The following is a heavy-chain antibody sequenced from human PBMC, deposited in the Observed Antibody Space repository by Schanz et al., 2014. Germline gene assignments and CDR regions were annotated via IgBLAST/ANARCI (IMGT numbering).Heavy chain of an antibody. CDR1: GGSISSGGYT. J-gene: IGHJ6*02. CDR2: IYYSGST. CDR3: ARGGGVVPADPGGPSYYHGMDV. Sequence: QVQLQESGPGLVKPSQTLSLTCAVSGGSISSGGYTWSWIRQPPGKGLEWIGYIYYSGSTYYNPSLKSRVPTSVDPSKTQSPRMLGSVPAADTGVYYCARGGGVVPADPGGPSYYHGMDVWGQGTTVTVSS. D-gene: IGHD2-2*01. V-gene: IGHV4-30-4*07.